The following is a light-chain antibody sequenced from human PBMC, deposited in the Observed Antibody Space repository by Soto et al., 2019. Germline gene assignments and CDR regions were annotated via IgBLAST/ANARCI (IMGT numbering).Light chain of an antibody. CDR3: QKYNSAPWT. V-gene: IGKV1-27*01. Sequence: DIQMTQSPSSLSASVGDRVTITCRASQGLSNYLAWYQQKPGKVPKLLIYAASILQSGVPSRFSGSGSGTDLTLTISSLQPEDVATYYCQKYNSAPWTFGQGTKVEIK. CDR1: QGLSNY. J-gene: IGKJ1*01. CDR2: AAS.